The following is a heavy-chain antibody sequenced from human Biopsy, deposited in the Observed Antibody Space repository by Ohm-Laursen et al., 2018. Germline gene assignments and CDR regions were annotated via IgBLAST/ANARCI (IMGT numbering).Heavy chain of an antibody. J-gene: IGHJ3*01. V-gene: IGHV3-48*03. D-gene: IGHD1-26*01. Sequence: GSLRLSCAASGFAFNLYEMNWARQAPGKGMEWISYIYGGGSPVSYADSVKGRFTISRDNAQNSLYLHTNSLRAEDTAVYYCARLNSGTYDASDLWGQGTMVIVSS. CDR1: GFAFNLYE. CDR2: IYGGGSPV. CDR3: ARLNSGTYDASDL.